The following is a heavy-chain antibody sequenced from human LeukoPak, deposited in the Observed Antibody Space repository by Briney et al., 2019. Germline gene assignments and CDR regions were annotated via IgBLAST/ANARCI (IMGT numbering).Heavy chain of an antibody. CDR3: ARDPGQWLVPDYYYYGMDV. V-gene: IGHV1-2*02. D-gene: IGHD6-19*01. CDR2: INPNSGGT. J-gene: IGHJ6*02. Sequence: ASVKVSCKASGYTFTGYYMHWVRQAPGQGLEWMGWINPNSGGTNYAQKFQGRVTMTRDTSISTAYMELSRLRSDDTAVYYCARDPGQWLVPDYYYYGMDVWGQGTTVTVSS. CDR1: GYTFTGYY.